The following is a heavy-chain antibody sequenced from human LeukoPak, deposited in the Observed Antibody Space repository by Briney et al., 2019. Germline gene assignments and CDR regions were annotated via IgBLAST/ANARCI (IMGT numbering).Heavy chain of an antibody. V-gene: IGHV1-18*01. CDR1: GYTFTSYG. CDR2: ISAYNGNT. D-gene: IGHD3-10*01. Sequence: ASVNVSCKASGYTFTSYGISWVRQAPGQGLEWMGWISAYNGNTNYAQKLQGRVTMTTDTSTSTAYMELSSLRSEDTAVYYCARSLITMVRGVIEMWVDDSSGYYGIDYWGQGTLVTVSS. J-gene: IGHJ4*02. CDR3: ARSLITMVRGVIEMWVDDSSGYYGIDY.